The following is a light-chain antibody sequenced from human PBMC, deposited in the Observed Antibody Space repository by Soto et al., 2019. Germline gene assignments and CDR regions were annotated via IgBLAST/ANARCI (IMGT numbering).Light chain of an antibody. Sequence: DIQMTQSPSSLSASVGDRVTITCRASQSISRYLHWYQQKPGKAPKLLIYAASSLQSGVPSRFSGFGSGTDFTLAINSLQPEDFASCYCHQTYSTPWTFGQGTTVEIK. V-gene: IGKV1-39*01. J-gene: IGKJ1*01. CDR3: HQTYSTPWT. CDR1: QSISRY. CDR2: AAS.